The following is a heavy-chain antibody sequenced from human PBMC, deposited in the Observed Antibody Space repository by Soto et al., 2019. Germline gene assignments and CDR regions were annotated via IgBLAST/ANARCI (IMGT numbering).Heavy chain of an antibody. J-gene: IGHJ4*02. CDR3: AHTKGYFDSCSAIYKFDY. CDR1: GLSLTTSGVG. Sequence: PTLVNPTQTLTLTCTLSGLSLTTSGVGVGWIRQPPGKALEWLALIYWDDDKRYSPSLKSRLTITKDTSKEQVVLTMTNMDPADTATYYCAHTKGYFDSCSAIYKFDYWGKETLVTVPS. V-gene: IGHV2-5*02. D-gene: IGHD3-3*01. CDR2: IYWDDDK.